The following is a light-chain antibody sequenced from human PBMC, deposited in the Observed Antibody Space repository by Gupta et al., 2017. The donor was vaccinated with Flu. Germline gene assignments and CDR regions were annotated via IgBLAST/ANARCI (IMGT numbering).Light chain of an antibody. Sequence: RVNTCGAESSAKIGNNTVGWYQHGPGTAPKLLMYGGDQRPAGVPDRFSGSKSGTSASLAVSGLRAEEEAFYYCAAWDDSRNGEVFGGGTKLTVL. CDR2: GGD. CDR1: SAKIGNNT. CDR3: AAWDDSRNGEV. V-gene: IGLV1-44*01. J-gene: IGLJ3*02.